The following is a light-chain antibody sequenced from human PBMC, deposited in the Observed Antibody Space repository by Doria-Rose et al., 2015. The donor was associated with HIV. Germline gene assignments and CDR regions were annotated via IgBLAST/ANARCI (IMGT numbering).Light chain of an antibody. J-gene: IGKJ4*01. CDR3: QQSYSTPLT. CDR1: QSTGSF. V-gene: IGKV1-39*01. CDR2: AAS. Sequence: DIQMTQSPSSLSASVGDRVTITCRASQSTGSFLNWYQQKPGKAPKLLIYAASSLQNVVPPRFSGSGSGTDFTLTISSLQPEDFATYFCQQSYSTPLTLGGGTKVEIK.